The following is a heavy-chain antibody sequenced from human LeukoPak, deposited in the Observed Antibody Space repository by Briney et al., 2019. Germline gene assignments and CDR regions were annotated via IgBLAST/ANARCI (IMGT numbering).Heavy chain of an antibody. Sequence: ASVKVSCKASGYTFTDCYMHWVRQAPGQGLEWMGWINPNSGGTNYAQKFQGRVAMTRDTSISTAYMDLSGLRSDDTAVYYCARVQSIAAAGVSEFDYWGQGTLVTVSS. J-gene: IGHJ4*02. D-gene: IGHD6-13*01. CDR3: ARVQSIAAAGVSEFDY. V-gene: IGHV1-2*02. CDR2: INPNSGGT. CDR1: GYTFTDCY.